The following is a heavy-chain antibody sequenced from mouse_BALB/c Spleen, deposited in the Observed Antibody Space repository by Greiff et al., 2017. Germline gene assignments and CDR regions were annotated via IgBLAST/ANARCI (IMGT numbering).Heavy chain of an antibody. CDR2: IRLKSNNYAT. J-gene: IGHJ4*01. Sequence: EVQGVESGGGLVQPGGSMKLSCVASGFTFSNYWMNWVRQSPEKGLEWVAEIRLKSNNYATHYAESVKGRFTISRDDSKSSVYLQMNNLRAEDTGIYYCTRGLRRNYYAMDYWGQGTSVTVSS. V-gene: IGHV6-6*02. D-gene: IGHD2-4*01. CDR3: TRGLRRNYYAMDY. CDR1: GFTFSNYW.